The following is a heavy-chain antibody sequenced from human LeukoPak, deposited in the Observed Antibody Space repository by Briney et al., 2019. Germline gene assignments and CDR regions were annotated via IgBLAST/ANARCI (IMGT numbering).Heavy chain of an antibody. Sequence: SETLSLTCSVSGGSISSYYWSWIRQPPGKGLEWIGYIYYSGSTAYSPSLKSRVTISVDTSKNQFSLKLSSVTAADTAVYYCASPKWLSRRFPFDYWGQGTLVTVSS. CDR3: ASPKWLSRRFPFDY. CDR1: GGSISSYY. D-gene: IGHD3-22*01. J-gene: IGHJ4*02. CDR2: IYYSGST. V-gene: IGHV4-59*12.